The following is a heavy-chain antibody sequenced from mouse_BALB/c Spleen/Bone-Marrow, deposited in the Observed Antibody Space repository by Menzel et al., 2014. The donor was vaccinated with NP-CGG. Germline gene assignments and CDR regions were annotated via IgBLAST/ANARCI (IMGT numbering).Heavy chain of an antibody. J-gene: IGHJ2*01. V-gene: IGHV1S81*02. CDR1: GYTFTSYW. Sequence: QVQLQQSGAELVKPGASVKLSCKASGYTFTSYWVHWVKQRPGQDLEWIGEFNPSNGRTNYNEKFKSKATLTVDKSSSTAYMQLSSLTSEDSAVYYCARRTTTVVATDYWGQGTTLTVSS. CDR2: FNPSNGRT. CDR3: ARRTTTVVATDY. D-gene: IGHD1-1*01.